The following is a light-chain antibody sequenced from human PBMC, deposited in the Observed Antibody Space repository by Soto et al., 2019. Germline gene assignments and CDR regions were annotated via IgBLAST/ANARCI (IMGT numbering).Light chain of an antibody. CDR1: QSISSW. V-gene: IGKV1-5*01. J-gene: IGKJ1*01. CDR3: QQYNSYSQT. Sequence: TQSPSTLSASVGDRVTITCRASQSISSWLAWYQQKPGKAPKLLIYDASSLESGVPSRFSGSGSGTEFTLTISSLQPDDFATYYCQQYNSYSQTFGQGTKVEIK. CDR2: DAS.